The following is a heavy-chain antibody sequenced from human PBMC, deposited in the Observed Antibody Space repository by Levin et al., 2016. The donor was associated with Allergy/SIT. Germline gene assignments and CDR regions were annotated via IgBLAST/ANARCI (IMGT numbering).Heavy chain of an antibody. D-gene: IGHD2-15*01. Sequence: SETLSLTCTVSGGSISSYYWSWIRQPPGKGLEWIGYIYYSGSTNYNPSLKSRVTISVDTSKNQFSLKLSSVTAADTAVYYCARALLGYCSGGSCYPDAFDIWGQGTMVTVSS. CDR1: GGSISSYY. CDR3: ARALLGYCSGGSCYPDAFDI. V-gene: IGHV4-59*01. J-gene: IGHJ3*02. CDR2: IYYSGST.